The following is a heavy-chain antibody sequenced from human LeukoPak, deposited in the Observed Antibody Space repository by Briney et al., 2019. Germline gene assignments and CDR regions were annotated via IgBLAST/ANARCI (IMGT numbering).Heavy chain of an antibody. J-gene: IGHJ4*02. CDR1: GYTFTSYG. CDR2: IIPIFGTA. Sequence: ASVKVSCKASGYTFTSYGISWVRQAPGQGLEWMGGIIPIFGTANYAQKFQGRVTITADESTSTAYMELSSLRSEDTAVYYCARDGKGDYGPILNGYWGQGTLVTVSS. V-gene: IGHV1-69*13. D-gene: IGHD4/OR15-4a*01. CDR3: ARDGKGDYGPILNGY.